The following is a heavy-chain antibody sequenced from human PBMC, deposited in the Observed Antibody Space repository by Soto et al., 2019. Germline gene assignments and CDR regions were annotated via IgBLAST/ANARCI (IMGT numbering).Heavy chain of an antibody. D-gene: IGHD3-3*01. CDR3: ANRITVFGLLIPPFEP. Sequence: GTLSLTCAVYGGSVNGYYWNWIRQPPGKGLEWIGEINHTGGTHYNPSLKSRVTMSVDTSKNQFSLRLSSVTAADTAIYYCANRITVFGLLIPPFEPWGQGTQVPVSS. CDR1: GGSVNGYY. J-gene: IGHJ5*02. CDR2: INHTGGT. V-gene: IGHV4-34*01.